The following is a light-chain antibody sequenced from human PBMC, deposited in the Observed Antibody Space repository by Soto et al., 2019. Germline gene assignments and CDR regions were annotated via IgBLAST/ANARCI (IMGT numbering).Light chain of an antibody. J-gene: IGKJ2*01. CDR2: GAS. CDR1: QYVGTR. V-gene: IGKV3-20*01. CDR3: QQYGGVPYT. Sequence: EIVLTQSPATLSSSPGETATLSCRASQYVGTRLAWYQHKPGQAPRLLIYGASSGATGIPDRFSGSGSGTDFTLTISRLEPEDFAIYYCQQYGGVPYTFGQGTKVDIK.